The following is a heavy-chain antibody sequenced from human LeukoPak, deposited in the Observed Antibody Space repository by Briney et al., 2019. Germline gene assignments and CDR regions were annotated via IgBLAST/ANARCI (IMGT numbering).Heavy chain of an antibody. Sequence: SETLSLTCAVYGGSFSGYYWSWIRQPPGKGLEWIGEINHSGSTNYNPSLKSRVTISVDTSKNQFSLKLSSVTAADTAVYYCARDYRDYYGSGKYYWGQGTLVTVSS. D-gene: IGHD3-10*01. CDR3: ARDYRDYYGSGKYY. V-gene: IGHV4-34*01. CDR1: GGSFSGYY. CDR2: INHSGST. J-gene: IGHJ4*02.